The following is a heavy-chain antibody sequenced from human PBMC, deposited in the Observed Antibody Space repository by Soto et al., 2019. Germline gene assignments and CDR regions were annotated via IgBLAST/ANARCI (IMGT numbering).Heavy chain of an antibody. D-gene: IGHD4-17*01. J-gene: IGHJ4*02. Sequence: QVQLQESGPGLVKPSGTLSLTCAVSGGSISSSNWWSWVRQPPGKGLEWIGEIYHSGSTNYNPSLKSRVTISVDKSKNQFSRKLSSVTAADTAVYYCANRDDYGDYVAPLDYWGQGTLVTVSS. CDR3: ANRDDYGDYVAPLDY. V-gene: IGHV4-4*02. CDR1: GGSISSSNW. CDR2: IYHSGST.